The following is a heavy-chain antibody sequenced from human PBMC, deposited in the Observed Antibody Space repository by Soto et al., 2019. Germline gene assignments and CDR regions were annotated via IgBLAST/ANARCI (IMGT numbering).Heavy chain of an antibody. D-gene: IGHD6-13*01. V-gene: IGHV1-18*01. CDR3: AKYTTREQQLRVDS. CDR2: INTFSGST. J-gene: IGHJ4*02. Sequence: QNQLVQSGPEVKEPGASVKISCKTSGYTFTSYGVSWVRQAPGQGLEWMGWINTFSGSTNYAQKYQGRVTMTTDTSTRTAYMELRSLRSDDTAIYYCAKYTTREQQLRVDSWGQGTLVTVSS. CDR1: GYTFTSYG.